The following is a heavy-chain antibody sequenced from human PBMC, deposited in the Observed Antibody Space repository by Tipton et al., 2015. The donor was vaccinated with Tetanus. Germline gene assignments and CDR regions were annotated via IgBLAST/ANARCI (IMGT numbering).Heavy chain of an antibody. CDR3: TKDISSPYGSGKYPGAFDY. D-gene: IGHD3-10*01. CDR1: GFTFDDYA. V-gene: IGHV3-9*01. J-gene: IGHJ4*02. Sequence: SGFTFDDYAMHWVRQAPGKGLERVSGIAWNGDIIGYADSVKGRFTLSRDNADNSLYLQMNILRAEDTALYYCTKDISSPYGSGKYPGAFDYRGQGTLVTVSS. CDR2: IAWNGDII.